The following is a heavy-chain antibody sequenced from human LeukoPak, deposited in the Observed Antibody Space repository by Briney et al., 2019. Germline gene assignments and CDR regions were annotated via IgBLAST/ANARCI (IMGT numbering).Heavy chain of an antibody. CDR3: AKDSTRDCGDYGLPES. CDR1: GFTFPTYG. CDR2: ISYDGNRE. V-gene: IGHV3-30*18. J-gene: IGHJ5*02. Sequence: GGSLRLSCAGSGFTFPTYGMHWVRQAPGKGLEWVAYISYDGNREYYTDSVKGRFTISRENSKNMLFLQMTSLKIEDTGVYFCAKDSTRDCGDYGLPESWGPGTQVTVSP. D-gene: IGHD4-17*01.